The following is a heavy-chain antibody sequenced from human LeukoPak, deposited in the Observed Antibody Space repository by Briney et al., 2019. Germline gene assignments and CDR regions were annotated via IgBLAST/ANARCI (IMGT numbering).Heavy chain of an antibody. CDR3: GGKPGLLKSVY. J-gene: IGHJ4*02. CDR1: GISVSRNY. CDR2: IYSGGVT. V-gene: IGHV3-66*01. D-gene: IGHD1-14*01. Sequence: GGSLRLSCAASGISVSRNYMTWVRQAPGKGLEWVSVIYSGGVTFYADSVKGRFTISRDTSKNTLYLQMNSLRAEDTAVYYCGGKPGLLKSVYWGQGTLVTVSS.